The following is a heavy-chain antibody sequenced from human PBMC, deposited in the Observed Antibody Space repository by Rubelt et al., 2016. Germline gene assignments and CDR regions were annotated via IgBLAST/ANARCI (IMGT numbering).Heavy chain of an antibody. J-gene: IGHJ4*02. CDR1: GGSISSHY. CDR3: ARGLFPGIAGLCC. Sequence: QVQLQESGPGLVKSSETLSLTCTVSGGSISSHYWSWIRQPPGKGLEWIGEINHSGSTNYNPSLKSRVIISVDTSKNQFSLKLGSVTAADTAVYYCARGLFPGIAGLCCWGQGTLVTVSS. D-gene: IGHD6-13*01. CDR2: INHSGST. V-gene: IGHV4-59*11.